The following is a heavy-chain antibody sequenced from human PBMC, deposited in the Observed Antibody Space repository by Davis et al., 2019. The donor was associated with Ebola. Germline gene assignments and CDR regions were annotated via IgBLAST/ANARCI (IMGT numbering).Heavy chain of an antibody. CDR3: ARAAGLLCYDY. J-gene: IGHJ4*02. Sequence: GSLRLSCASSGFTFSSYSMSWIRQPPGKGLEWIGEINHSGSTNYNPSLKSRVTISVDTSKNQFSLKLSSVTAADTAVYYCARAAGLLCYDYWGQGTLVTVSS. D-gene: IGHD3-10*02. CDR1: GFTFSSYS. V-gene: IGHV4-34*01. CDR2: INHSGST.